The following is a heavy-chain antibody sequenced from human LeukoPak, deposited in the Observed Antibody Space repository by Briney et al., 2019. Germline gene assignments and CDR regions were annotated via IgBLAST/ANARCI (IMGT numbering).Heavy chain of an antibody. CDR1: GFTFSSYA. J-gene: IGHJ6*03. V-gene: IGHV3-30*04. CDR2: ISYDGSNK. Sequence: GSLRLSCAASGFTFSSYAMHWVRQAPGKGLEWVAVISYDGSNKYYADSVKGRFTISRDNSKNTLYLQMNSLRAEDTAVYYCARTTEGYCRGGSCYYFYYYMDVWGKGTTVTVSS. CDR3: ARTTEGYCRGGSCYYFYYYMDV. D-gene: IGHD2-15*01.